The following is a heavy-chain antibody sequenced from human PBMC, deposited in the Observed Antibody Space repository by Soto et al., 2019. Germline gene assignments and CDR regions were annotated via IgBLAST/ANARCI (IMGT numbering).Heavy chain of an antibody. J-gene: IGHJ5*02. CDR2: IYYSGST. D-gene: IGHD3-22*01. Sequence: SETLSLTCTVSGGSITNYYWNWIRQPPGKGLEWIGYIYYSGSTYYNPSLKSRVTISVDTSKNQFSLNLNSVTAADTAVYYCARGNHFDRSWFEPWGHGTLATVSS. V-gene: IGHV4-59*01. CDR1: GGSITNYY. CDR3: ARGNHFDRSWFEP.